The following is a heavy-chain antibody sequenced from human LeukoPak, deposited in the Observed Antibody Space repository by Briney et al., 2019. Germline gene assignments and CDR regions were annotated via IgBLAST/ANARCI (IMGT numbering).Heavy chain of an antibody. CDR3: AKDRPPGGSPLLDY. J-gene: IGHJ4*02. Sequence: PGGSLRLSCAASGFTFNNYAMSWVRQAPGKGLEWVSVISDSGGDLYYADPVKGRFTISRDNSKNTVYLQMNSLRAEDTAVYYCAKDRPPGGSPLLDYWGQGTLVTVSS. CDR1: GFTFNNYA. D-gene: IGHD1-26*01. CDR2: ISDSGGDL. V-gene: IGHV3-23*01.